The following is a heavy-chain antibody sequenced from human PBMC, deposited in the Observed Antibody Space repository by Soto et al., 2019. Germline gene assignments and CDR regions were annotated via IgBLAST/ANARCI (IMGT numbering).Heavy chain of an antibody. CDR3: ARDAPRYCSSSSCSTGFDP. J-gene: IGHJ5*02. D-gene: IGHD6-13*01. Sequence: SGGSLRLSCAASGFPFDAFAMHWVRQAPGKGLEWVSLISWDGGTTFYADSVKGRFTVSRDNSNKSLFLQMNNLRVEDTALYYCARDAPRYCSSSSCSTGFDPWGQGTRGTVSS. CDR1: GFPFDAFA. V-gene: IGHV3-43D*04. CDR2: ISWDGGTT.